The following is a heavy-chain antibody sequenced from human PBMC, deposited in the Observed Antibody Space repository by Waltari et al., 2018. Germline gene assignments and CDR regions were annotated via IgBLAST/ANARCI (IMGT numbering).Heavy chain of an antibody. V-gene: IGHV4-61*09. CDR1: GVSMRSGEYY. Sequence: QVQLQESGPGLVKTLQNLSLTCTVSGVSMRSGEYYWVWIRQPAGKGLEWNGYIYTSGRATYNPSLKSRVSMSIDTFKNQFSLNLKSVTAADAAVYYCALVRVVNAFDIWGQGTMVTVSS. CDR3: ALVRVVNAFDI. CDR2: IYTSGRA. J-gene: IGHJ3*02. D-gene: IGHD3-3*01.